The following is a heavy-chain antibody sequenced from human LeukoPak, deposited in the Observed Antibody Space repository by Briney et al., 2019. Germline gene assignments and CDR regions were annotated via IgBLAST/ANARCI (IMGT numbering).Heavy chain of an antibody. Sequence: GGSLRLSCAASGFTVSSNYMTWVRQAPGKGLEWVSVIYSGGSTYYADSVKGRFTISRDNSKNTLYLQMNSLRAEDTAVYYYASTASGFGELNYWGQGTLVTVSS. CDR2: IYSGGST. J-gene: IGHJ4*02. V-gene: IGHV3-66*02. CDR1: GFTVSSNY. D-gene: IGHD3-10*01. CDR3: ASTASGFGELNY.